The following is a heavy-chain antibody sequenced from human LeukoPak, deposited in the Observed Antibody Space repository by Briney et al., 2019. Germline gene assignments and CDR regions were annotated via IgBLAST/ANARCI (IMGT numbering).Heavy chain of an antibody. CDR1: GDSVSSNSAA. CDR2: TYYRSKWYN. J-gene: IGHJ4*02. V-gene: IGHV6-1*01. Sequence: SQTLSLTCAISGDSVSSNSAAWNWIRQSPSRGLEWLGRTYYRSKWYNDYAVSVKSRITINPDTSKNQFSLQLNSVTPEDTAVYYCARHHQYCGGDCYDTPLDYWGQGTLVTVSS. D-gene: IGHD2-21*02. CDR3: ARHHQYCGGDCYDTPLDY.